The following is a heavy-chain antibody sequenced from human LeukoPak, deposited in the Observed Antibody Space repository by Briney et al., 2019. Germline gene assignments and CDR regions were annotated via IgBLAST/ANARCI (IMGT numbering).Heavy chain of an antibody. J-gene: IGHJ5*02. D-gene: IGHD2-2*01. CDR3: AREFIVVVPAATDVSWFDP. Sequence: SVKVSCKASGGTFSSYAISWVRQAPGQGLEWMGGIIPIFGTANYAQKFQGRVTITADESTSTAYMELSSLRSEDTAVYYCAREFIVVVPAATDVSWFDPWGQGTLVTVSA. CDR1: GGTFSSYA. V-gene: IGHV1-69*13. CDR2: IIPIFGTA.